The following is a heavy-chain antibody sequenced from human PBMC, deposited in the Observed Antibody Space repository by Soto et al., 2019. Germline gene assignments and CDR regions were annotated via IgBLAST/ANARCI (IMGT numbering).Heavy chain of an antibody. CDR2: ISGSGGST. J-gene: IGHJ5*02. V-gene: IGHV3-23*01. Sequence: GGSLRLSCSASGFTFSGYAMSWVRPAPWKGLEWVSAISGSGGSTYYADSVKGRFTISRDNSKNTRYLQMNSLRAEDTAVYYCAKPVIAATNRNWFDPWGQGTLVTVS. D-gene: IGHD2-15*01. CDR3: AKPVIAATNRNWFDP. CDR1: GFTFSGYA.